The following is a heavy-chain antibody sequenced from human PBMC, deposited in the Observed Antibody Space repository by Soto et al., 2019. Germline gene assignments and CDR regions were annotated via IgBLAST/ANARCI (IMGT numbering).Heavy chain of an antibody. CDR3: AKGHGDSFGNYDYVGMDV. CDR2: ITGAGGST. J-gene: IGHJ6*02. CDR1: GFTFDNYG. D-gene: IGHD4-17*01. V-gene: IGHV3-23*01. Sequence: EVQLLESGGGLVQPGGSLRLSCAASGFTFDNYGMSWVRQAPGKGLEWIGAITGAGGSTYNADAVKGRFTISRDNSKKTVYRQVDRLRIEDTAVYYGAKGHGDSFGNYDYVGMDVWGQGTTVTVSS.